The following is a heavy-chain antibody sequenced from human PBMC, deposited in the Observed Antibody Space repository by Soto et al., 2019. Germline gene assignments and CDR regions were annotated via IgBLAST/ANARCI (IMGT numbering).Heavy chain of an antibody. CDR3: ARSNYDILTGYYDGSDY. V-gene: IGHV1-8*01. Sequence: ASVKVSCKASGYTFTSYDINWVRQATGQGLEWMGWMNPNSGNTGYAQKFQGRVTMTRNTSISTAYMELSSLRSEDTAVYYCARSNYDILTGYYDGSDYWGQGTLVTVSS. CDR1: GYTFTSYD. J-gene: IGHJ4*02. D-gene: IGHD3-9*01. CDR2: MNPNSGNT.